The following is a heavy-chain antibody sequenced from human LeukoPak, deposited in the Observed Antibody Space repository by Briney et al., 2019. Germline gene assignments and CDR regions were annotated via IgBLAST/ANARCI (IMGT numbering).Heavy chain of an antibody. CDR2: IIPIFCTA. Sequence: SAKVSFKSTGGTFISYAISWVRQSPGKGLEWMGGIIPIFCTANYAQKFQGRVTITADKSTSTAYMELSSLRSEDTAVYYCAREKDIVVVPAARGGFDYWGQGTLVTVSS. D-gene: IGHD2-2*01. V-gene: IGHV1-69*06. CDR3: AREKDIVVVPAARGGFDY. CDR1: GGTFISYA. J-gene: IGHJ4*02.